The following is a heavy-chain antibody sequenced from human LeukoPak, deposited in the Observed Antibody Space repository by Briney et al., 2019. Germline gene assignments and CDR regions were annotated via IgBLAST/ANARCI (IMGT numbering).Heavy chain of an antibody. Sequence: ASVKVSCKASAYTLSSYLLHWVRQAPGQGLEWMGIIDPSGGSTDYAQKFQGRITMTRDTSTSTVYMELSSQRSEDTAVYYCARDLGLRGVTNWFDPWGQGTLVTVSS. D-gene: IGHD3-10*01. V-gene: IGHV1-46*01. CDR1: AYTLSSYL. CDR2: IDPSGGST. CDR3: ARDLGLRGVTNWFDP. J-gene: IGHJ5*02.